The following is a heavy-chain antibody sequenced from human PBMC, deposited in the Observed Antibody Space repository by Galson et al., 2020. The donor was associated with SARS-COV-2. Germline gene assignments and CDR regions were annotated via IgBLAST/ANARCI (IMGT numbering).Heavy chain of an antibody. Sequence: SCAASGFTFSSYATSWVRQAPGKGLEWVSAISGSGGSTYYADSVKGRFTISRDNSKNTLYLQMNSLRAEDTAVYYCAKLLLPGDYFYYYYMDVWGKGTTVTVSS. CDR3: AKLLLPGDYFYYYYMDV. V-gene: IGHV3-23*01. D-gene: IGHD2-15*01. CDR1: GFTFSSYA. J-gene: IGHJ6*03. CDR2: ISGSGGST.